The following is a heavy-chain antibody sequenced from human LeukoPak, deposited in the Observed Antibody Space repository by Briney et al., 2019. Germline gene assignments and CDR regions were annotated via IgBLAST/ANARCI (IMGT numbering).Heavy chain of an antibody. D-gene: IGHD1-1*01. V-gene: IGHV4-34*01. CDR3: ARVPQLRYMDV. CDR1: GGSFSGYY. CDR2: INHSGST. Sequence: SETLSLTCAVYGGSFSGYYWSWIRQPPGKGLEWIGEINHSGSTNYSPSLKSRVTISVDTSKNQFSLKLSSVTAADTAVYYCARVPQLRYMDVWGKGTTVTVSS. J-gene: IGHJ6*03.